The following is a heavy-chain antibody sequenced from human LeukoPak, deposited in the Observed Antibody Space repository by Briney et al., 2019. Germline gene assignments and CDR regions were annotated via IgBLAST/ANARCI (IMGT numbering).Heavy chain of an antibody. CDR3: AKDQGWFGELLSPGY. J-gene: IGHJ4*02. Sequence: PGRSLRLPCAASGFTFSSYGMHWVRQAPGKGLEWVAVISYDGSNKYYADSVKGRFTISRDNSKNTLYLQMNSLRAEDTAVYYCAKDQGWFGELLSPGYWGQGTLVTVSS. V-gene: IGHV3-30*18. CDR1: GFTFSSYG. D-gene: IGHD3-10*01. CDR2: ISYDGSNK.